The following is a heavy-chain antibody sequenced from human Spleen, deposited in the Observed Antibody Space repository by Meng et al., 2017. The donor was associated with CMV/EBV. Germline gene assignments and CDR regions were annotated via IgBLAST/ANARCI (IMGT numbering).Heavy chain of an antibody. Sequence: YAMSWVRQAPGKGLEWVSSISSSGTTTYYADSVRGRFTISRDNSKNTLYLQMNSLRAEDTAVYYCAKDGKNLLLWFGELLLGYFDYWGQGTLVTVSS. CDR1: YA. CDR2: ISSSGTTT. CDR3: AKDGKNLLLWFGELLLGYFDY. D-gene: IGHD3-10*01. J-gene: IGHJ4*02. V-gene: IGHV3-23*01.